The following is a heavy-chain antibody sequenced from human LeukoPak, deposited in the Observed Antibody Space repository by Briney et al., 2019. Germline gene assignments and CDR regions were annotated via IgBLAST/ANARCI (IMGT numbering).Heavy chain of an antibody. CDR2: ISGSGGST. CDR1: GFTFSSYA. Sequence: GESLRLSCAASGFTFSSYAMSWVRQAPGKGLEWVSAISGSGGSTYYADSVKGRFTISRDNSKNTLYLQMNSLRAEDTAVYYCAKEYFDIVVVPAAVATSGYFDYWGQGTLVTVSS. V-gene: IGHV3-23*01. D-gene: IGHD2-2*01. J-gene: IGHJ4*02. CDR3: AKEYFDIVVVPAAVATSGYFDY.